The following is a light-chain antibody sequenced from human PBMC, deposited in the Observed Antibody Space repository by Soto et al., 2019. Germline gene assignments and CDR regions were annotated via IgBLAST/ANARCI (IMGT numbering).Light chain of an antibody. CDR1: QSVSSSY. CDR2: GAS. J-gene: IGKJ1*01. Sequence: DMVLTQSPGTLSLSQGERATLSCRASQSVSSSYLAWYQQKPGQAPRLLIYGASSRATGIPDRFSGSGSGTDFTLTISRLEPEDFAVYYCQQYGSPLTFGQGTKVEIK. V-gene: IGKV3-20*01. CDR3: QQYGSPLT.